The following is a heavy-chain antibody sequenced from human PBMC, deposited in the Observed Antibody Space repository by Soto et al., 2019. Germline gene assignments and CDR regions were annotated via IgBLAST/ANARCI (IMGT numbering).Heavy chain of an antibody. CDR3: ARHRLLTPPVY. J-gene: IGHJ4*02. D-gene: IGHD1-26*01. V-gene: IGHV4-39*01. CDR1: GGSISSNNYY. Sequence: SETLSLTCTVSGGSISSNNYYWAWIRQPPRKGLEWIGSIYYSGTTYYNPSLKNRLTISVDTSKNQFSLKLSPVTAADTAVYYCARHRLLTPPVYWGQGTLVTVSS. CDR2: IYYSGTT.